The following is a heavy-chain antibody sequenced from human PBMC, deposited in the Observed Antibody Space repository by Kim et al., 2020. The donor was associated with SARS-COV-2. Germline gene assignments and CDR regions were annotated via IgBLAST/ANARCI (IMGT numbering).Heavy chain of an antibody. CDR3: ARPQAQKYSPNWFDP. D-gene: IGHD2-21*01. V-gene: IGHV4-39*01. CDR1: GGSISSSSYY. J-gene: IGHJ5*02. Sequence: SETLSLTCTVSGGSISSSSYYWGWIRQPPGKGLEWIGSIYYSGSTYYNPSLKSRVTISVDTSKNQFSLKLSSVTAADTAVYYCARPQAQKYSPNWFDPWGQGTLVTVSS. CDR2: IYYSGST.